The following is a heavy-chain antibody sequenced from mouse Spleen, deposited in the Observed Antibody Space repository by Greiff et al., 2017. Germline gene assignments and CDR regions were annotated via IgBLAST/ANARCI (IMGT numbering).Heavy chain of an antibody. CDR2: IYPGSGST. V-gene: IGHV1-55*01. CDR3: ARERDYYGSSSSAWFAY. CDR1: GYTFTSYW. D-gene: IGHD1-1*01. J-gene: IGHJ3*01. Sequence: VQLKQPGAELVKPGASVKMSCKASGYTFTSYWITWVKQRPGQGLEWIGDIYPGSGSTNYNEKFKSKATLTVDTSSSTAYMQLSSLTSEDSAVYYCARERDYYGSSSSAWFAYWGQGTLVTVSA.